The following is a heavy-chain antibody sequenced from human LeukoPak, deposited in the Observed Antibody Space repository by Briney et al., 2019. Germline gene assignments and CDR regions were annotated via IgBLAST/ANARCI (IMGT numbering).Heavy chain of an antibody. J-gene: IGHJ4*02. CDR2: IYHSGST. Sequence: SQTLSLTCTVSGGSISSGSYYWSWIRQPPGKGLEWIGSIYHSGSTYYNPSLKSRVTISVDTSKNQFSLKLSSVTAADTAVYYCARASRRGNYYDSSGLFFDYWGQGTLVTVSS. D-gene: IGHD3-22*01. V-gene: IGHV4-39*07. CDR1: GGSISSGSYY. CDR3: ARASRRGNYYDSSGLFFDY.